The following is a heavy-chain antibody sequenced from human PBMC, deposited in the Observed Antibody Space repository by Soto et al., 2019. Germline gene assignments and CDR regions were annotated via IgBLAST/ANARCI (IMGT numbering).Heavy chain of an antibody. D-gene: IGHD2-21*02. CDR2: ISYDGSNK. CDR1: GFTFSSYG. Sequence: PGGSLRLSCAASGFTFSSYGMHWVRQAPGKGLEWVAVISYDGSNKYYADSVKGRFTISRDNSKNTLYLQMNSLRAEDTAVYYCAKSDCGGDCYSGAFDIWGQGTMVTVS. CDR3: AKSDCGGDCYSGAFDI. J-gene: IGHJ3*02. V-gene: IGHV3-30*18.